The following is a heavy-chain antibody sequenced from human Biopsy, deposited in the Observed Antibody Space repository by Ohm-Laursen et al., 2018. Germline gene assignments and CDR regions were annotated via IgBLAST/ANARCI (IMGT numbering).Heavy chain of an antibody. J-gene: IGHJ4*02. CDR2: INPNSGGT. D-gene: IGHD6-19*01. V-gene: IGHV1-2*02. Sequence: SVKVSCKTSGYTFTTYYIHWVRQAPGQGLEWMGWINPNSGGTNYAQKFQGRVTMTRDTSISTAYMELSRLRSDDTAVYYCARDRRQWLALDYWGQGTLVTVSS. CDR1: GYTFTTYY. CDR3: ARDRRQWLALDY.